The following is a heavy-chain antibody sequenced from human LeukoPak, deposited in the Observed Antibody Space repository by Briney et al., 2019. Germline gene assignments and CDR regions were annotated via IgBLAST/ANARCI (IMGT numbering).Heavy chain of an antibody. CDR3: ARVSGLFYFYYYMDV. Sequence: PSETLSLTCSVSGGSIRSSSYYWGWVHQPPGKGLEWIGSIYYSGTTYYNPSLKSRVTISLDTSKNQFSLKLSSVTAADTAVYYCARVSGLFYFYYYMDVWGKGITVTVSS. CDR1: GGSIRSSSYY. CDR2: IYYSGTT. V-gene: IGHV4-39*07. J-gene: IGHJ6*03.